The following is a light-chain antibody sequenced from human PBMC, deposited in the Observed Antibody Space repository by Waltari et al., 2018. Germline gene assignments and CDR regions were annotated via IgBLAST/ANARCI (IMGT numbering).Light chain of an antibody. CDR3: CSYAGSSTVK. Sequence: QSALTQPASVSGSPGQSITISCTGTSSDVGSYKLVSWYQRHPAKAPRLMISPDSNRPYGSSNRFSGSKSGNTASLTVSGLQAEDEAAYYCCSYAGSSTVKFGEGTYLTVL. J-gene: IGLJ2*01. CDR1: SSDVGSYKL. V-gene: IGLV2-23*01. CDR2: PDS.